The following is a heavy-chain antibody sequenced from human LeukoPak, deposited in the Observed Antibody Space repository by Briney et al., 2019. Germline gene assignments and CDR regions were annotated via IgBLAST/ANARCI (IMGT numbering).Heavy chain of an antibody. V-gene: IGHV4-31*03. CDR3: ASGGDFWSGYYTDY. D-gene: IGHD3-3*01. CDR2: IYYSGST. Sequence: PSETLSLTCTVSGGSISSGGYYWSWIRQHPGKGLEWIRYIYYSGSTYYNPSLKSRVTISVDTSKNQFSLKLSSVTAADTAVYYCASGGDFWSGYYTDYWGQGTLVTVSS. CDR1: GGSISSGGYY. J-gene: IGHJ4*02.